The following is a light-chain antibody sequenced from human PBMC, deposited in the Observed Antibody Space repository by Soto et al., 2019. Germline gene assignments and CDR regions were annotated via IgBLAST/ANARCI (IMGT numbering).Light chain of an antibody. V-gene: IGKV3-20*01. CDR1: QSVGSSY. CDR2: GAS. CDR3: QQYINSPWT. J-gene: IGKJ1*01. Sequence: EVVLTQSPGTLSLSPGERATLSCGASQSVGSSYLAWYQQKPGQAPRLLIYGASTRATDIPDRFSGSGSGTEYTLTISRLEHEDFAVYYCQQYINSPWTFGQGTKVEI.